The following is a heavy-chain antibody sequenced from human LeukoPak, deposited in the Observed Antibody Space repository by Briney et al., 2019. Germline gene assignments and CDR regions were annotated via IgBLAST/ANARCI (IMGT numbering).Heavy chain of an antibody. CDR1: GFTFSNSA. CDR2: VSADSSRI. CDR3: ARDGYQVPTIFETFDP. V-gene: IGHV3-21*01. D-gene: IGHD3-3*01. J-gene: IGHJ5*02. Sequence: GGSLRLSCAASGFTFSNSAMNWVRQAPGKGLEWVSLVSADSSRIYYADSVKGRFTISRDNAKNSLFLQMNSLRAEDTAVYYCARDGYQVPTIFETFDPWGQGTLVTVSS.